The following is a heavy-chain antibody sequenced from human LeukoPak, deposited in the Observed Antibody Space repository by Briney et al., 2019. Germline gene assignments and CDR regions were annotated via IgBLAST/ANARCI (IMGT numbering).Heavy chain of an antibody. Sequence: PGGSLRLSCGASGFTFSNYGMLWVRQAPGKGLDWVAFIRYDGNNKLYADSVKGRFTISRDNSKNTLYLQMNSLRAEDTAVYYCAREFSYYDSSGYYTFVGLVDYWGQGTLVTVSS. CDR3: AREFSYYDSSGYYTFVGLVDY. CDR1: GFTFSNYG. CDR2: IRYDGNNK. D-gene: IGHD3-22*01. J-gene: IGHJ4*02. V-gene: IGHV3-30*02.